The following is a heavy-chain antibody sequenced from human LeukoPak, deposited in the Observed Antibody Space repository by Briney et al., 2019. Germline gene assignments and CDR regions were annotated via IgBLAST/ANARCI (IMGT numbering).Heavy chain of an antibody. V-gene: IGHV4-34*01. Sequence: SETLSLTCAVYGGSFSGYYWSWIRQPPGKGLEWIGEINHSGSTNYNPSLKSRVTISVDTSKNQFSLKLSSVTAADTAVYYCAGGVVRGVIADYWGQGTLVTVSS. CDR3: AGGVVRGVIADY. CDR2: INHSGST. J-gene: IGHJ4*02. D-gene: IGHD3-10*01. CDR1: GGSFSGYY.